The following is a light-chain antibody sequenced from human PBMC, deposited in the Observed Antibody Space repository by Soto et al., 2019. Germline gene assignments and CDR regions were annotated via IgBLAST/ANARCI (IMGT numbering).Light chain of an antibody. CDR1: QSISIC. V-gene: IGKV1-5*03. J-gene: IGKJ1*01. CDR3: QHYNSYSEA. CDR2: KAS. Sequence: DIQMTQSPSTLSASVGDRVTITCRASQSISICLAWYQQKPGRAPKFLIYKASDLENGVPSRFSGSGSGTEFALTISSLQPDDFATYYCQHYNSYSEAFGQGTKV.